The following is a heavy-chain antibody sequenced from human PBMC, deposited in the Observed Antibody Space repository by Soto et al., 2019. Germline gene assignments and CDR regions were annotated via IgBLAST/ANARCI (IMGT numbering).Heavy chain of an antibody. V-gene: IGHV1-69*06. Sequence: QVQLVQSGAEVKKPGSSVKVSSKASGDSFSAHAVSWVRQAPGQGLEWMGAIIPIFGTRHYAQKFQGRVTITADKSTSTAYMELSSLRSEDTAIYYCARDSGYDFWSGSFRVHYFDYWGQGTLVNVSS. J-gene: IGHJ4*02. D-gene: IGHD3-3*01. CDR1: GDSFSAHA. CDR3: ARDSGYDFWSGSFRVHYFDY. CDR2: IIPIFGTR.